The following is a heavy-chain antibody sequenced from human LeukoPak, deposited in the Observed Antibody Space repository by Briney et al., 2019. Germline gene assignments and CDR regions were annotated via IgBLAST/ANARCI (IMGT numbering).Heavy chain of an antibody. Sequence: GGSLRLSCAASGFTFSNFWMHWVRQAPGKGLVWVALIYGDGSFTRYADSVKGRFTISRDNAKNTVYLQMNSLRVEDTAVYYCASSGQQWLVRFCDYWGQGTLVTVSS. CDR1: GFTFSNFW. CDR2: IYGDGSFT. J-gene: IGHJ4*02. D-gene: IGHD6-19*01. V-gene: IGHV3-74*01. CDR3: ASSGQQWLVRFCDY.